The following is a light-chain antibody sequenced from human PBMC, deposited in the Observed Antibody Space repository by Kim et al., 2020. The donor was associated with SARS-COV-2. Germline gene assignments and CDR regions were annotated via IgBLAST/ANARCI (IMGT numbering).Light chain of an antibody. Sequence: PASVGDTVTITGRASQNVNIWLAWNQQKPGQVPKLLIHKASGLQGGVPSRFSGGGSGTDFTLTISSLQPDDFATYYCQQYHTHSTFGQGTKVDIK. CDR3: QQYHTHST. CDR2: KAS. CDR1: QNVNIW. J-gene: IGKJ1*01. V-gene: IGKV1-5*03.